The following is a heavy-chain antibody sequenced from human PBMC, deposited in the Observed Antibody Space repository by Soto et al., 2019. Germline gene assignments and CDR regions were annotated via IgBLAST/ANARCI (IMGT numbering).Heavy chain of an antibody. CDR3: ARDSWYDSSGYYVYIWFDP. CDR1: GYTFTSYG. V-gene: IGHV1-18*01. Sequence: QVQLVQSGAEVKKPGASVKVSCKASGYTFTSYGISWVRQAPGQGLEWMGWISAYNGNTNYAQKLQGRVTMTTDTSTSTAYMELRSLRSDDTAVYYCARDSWYDSSGYYVYIWFDPWGQGTLVTVSS. D-gene: IGHD3-22*01. J-gene: IGHJ5*02. CDR2: ISAYNGNT.